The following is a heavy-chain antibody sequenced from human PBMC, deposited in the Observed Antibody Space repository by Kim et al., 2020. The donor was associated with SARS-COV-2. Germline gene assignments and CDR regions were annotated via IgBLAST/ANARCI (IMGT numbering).Heavy chain of an antibody. Sequence: GGSLRLSCAASGFTFSDYYMSWIRQAPGKGLEWVSYISSSGSTIYYADSVKGRFTISRDNAKNSLYLQMNSLRAEDTAVYYCARSRGPTWAAAGRYYFDYWGQGTLVTVSS. D-gene: IGHD6-13*01. CDR3: ARSRGPTWAAAGRYYFDY. J-gene: IGHJ4*02. CDR2: ISSSGSTI. V-gene: IGHV3-11*01. CDR1: GFTFSDYY.